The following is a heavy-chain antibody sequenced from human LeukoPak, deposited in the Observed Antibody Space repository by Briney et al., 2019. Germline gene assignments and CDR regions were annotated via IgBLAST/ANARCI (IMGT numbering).Heavy chain of an antibody. D-gene: IGHD2-15*01. CDR2: MNPNSGNT. CDR1: GYTFTGYY. J-gene: IGHJ3*02. V-gene: IGHV1-8*03. Sequence: ASVKVSCKASGYTFTGYYMHWVRQAPGQGLEWMGWMNPNSGNTGYAQKFQGRVTITRNTSISTAYMELSSLISEDTAVYYCATGRPAFDIWGKGQMVTVSS. CDR3: ATGRPAFDI.